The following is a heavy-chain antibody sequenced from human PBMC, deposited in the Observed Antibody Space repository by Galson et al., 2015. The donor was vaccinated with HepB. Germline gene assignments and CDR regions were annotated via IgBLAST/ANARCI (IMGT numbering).Heavy chain of an antibody. D-gene: IGHD7-27*01. CDR2: IIPILGIA. CDR1: GGTFSSYA. J-gene: IGHJ4*02. V-gene: IGHV1-69*04. Sequence: SVKVSCKASGGTFSSYAISWVRQAPGQRLEWMGRIIPILGIANYAQKFQGRVTITADKSTSTAYMELSSLRSEDTAVYYCARPNWGSHYFDYWGQGTLVTVSS. CDR3: ARPNWGSHYFDY.